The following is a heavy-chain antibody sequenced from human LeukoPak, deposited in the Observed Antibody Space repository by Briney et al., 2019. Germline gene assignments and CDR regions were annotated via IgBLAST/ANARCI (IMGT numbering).Heavy chain of an antibody. Sequence: GGSLRLSCVASGFTFNTYGMNWVRQAPGKGLEWVAVISHHGSNKFYADSVKGRFTISRDNSKNTLYLQMNSLRAEDTAVYYCARGVYDILTGWGAFDIWGQGTMVTVSS. J-gene: IGHJ3*02. CDR3: ARGVYDILTGWGAFDI. V-gene: IGHV3-30*03. CDR2: ISHHGSNK. CDR1: GFTFNTYG. D-gene: IGHD3-9*01.